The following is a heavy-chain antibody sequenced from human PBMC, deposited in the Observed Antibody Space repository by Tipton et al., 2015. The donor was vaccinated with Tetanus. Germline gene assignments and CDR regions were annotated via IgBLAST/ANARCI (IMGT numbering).Heavy chain of an antibody. J-gene: IGHJ4*02. D-gene: IGHD4-17*01. CDR1: GGSLSDYY. V-gene: IGHV4-34*01. Sequence: LRLSCGVYGGSLSDYYWSRIRQPPGRGLEWIGEINHSGSAYYNPSLKSRVTMSADTSKNHFSLNLRSVTAADTAVYYCARGGTATSFDYWGQGTLVTVSS. CDR3: ARGGTATSFDY. CDR2: INHSGSA.